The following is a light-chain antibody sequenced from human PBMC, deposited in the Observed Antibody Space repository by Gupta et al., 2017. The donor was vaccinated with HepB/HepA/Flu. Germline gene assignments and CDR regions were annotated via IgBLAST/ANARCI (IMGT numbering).Light chain of an antibody. CDR2: SKN. Sequence: SSDLTHDPALSVALGPTDRITCERDSLKSYYASWYQQKPGQAPVLVIYSKNNRPSEIPDRFSGSSSGNTASLNITGAQAEDEADYYCNSRDSSGNHLDVVFGGGTKLTVL. V-gene: IGLV3-19*01. J-gene: IGLJ2*01. CDR1: SLKSYY. CDR3: NSRDSSGNHLDVV.